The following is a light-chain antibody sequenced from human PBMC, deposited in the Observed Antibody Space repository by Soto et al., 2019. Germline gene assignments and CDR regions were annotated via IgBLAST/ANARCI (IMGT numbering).Light chain of an antibody. J-gene: IGKJ5*01. CDR3: QQYGDSPRT. V-gene: IGKV3-20*01. Sequence: EVVLTQSPGTLSLSLGERATLSCRASQSVSSYLAWYQQKPGHAPSLLIYGASSRATGIADRFSGSGSGTDFTLTIARLEPEDFAVYYCQQYGDSPRTFGQGTRLEI. CDR1: QSVSSY. CDR2: GAS.